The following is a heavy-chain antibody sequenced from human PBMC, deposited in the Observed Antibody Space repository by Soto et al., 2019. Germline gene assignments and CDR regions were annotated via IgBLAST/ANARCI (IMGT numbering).Heavy chain of an antibody. CDR1: GGSTTTTTHF. D-gene: IGHD1-1*01. Sequence: PSETLSLTCNVSGGSTTTTTHFWGWIRQPPGKGLEWIAAIYYTGTTYYNPSLKSRVTISVDASKNQFSLKTSSVTAADTAVYYCARLTQQGTFDIWGRGTLVTV. CDR3: ARLTQQGTFDI. V-gene: IGHV4-39*01. J-gene: IGHJ3*02. CDR2: IYYTGTT.